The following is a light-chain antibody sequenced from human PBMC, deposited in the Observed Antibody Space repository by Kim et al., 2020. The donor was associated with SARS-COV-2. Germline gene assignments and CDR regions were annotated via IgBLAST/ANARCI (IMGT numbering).Light chain of an antibody. CDR2: EVS. CDR1: SSDVGGYNY. Sequence: GQSVPISCTGTSSDVGGYNYVSWYQQNPGKAPKVMICEVSKRPSGVPDRFSGSKSGNTASLTVSGLQAEDEADYYCSSYAGSNNLVFGGGTQLTVL. V-gene: IGLV2-8*01. J-gene: IGLJ2*01. CDR3: SSYAGSNNLV.